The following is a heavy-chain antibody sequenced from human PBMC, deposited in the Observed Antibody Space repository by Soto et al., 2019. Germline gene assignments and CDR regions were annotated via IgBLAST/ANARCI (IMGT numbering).Heavy chain of an antibody. CDR2: ISGSGGST. V-gene: IGHV3-23*01. J-gene: IGHJ4*02. Sequence: GGSLRLSCAASGFTFSSYAMSWVRQAPGKGLEWVSAISGSGGSTYYADSVKGRFTISRDNSKNTLYLQMNSLRAEDTAVYYCAKGVGSMVRGVITFDYWGQGTLVTVSS. CDR1: GFTFSSYA. D-gene: IGHD3-10*01. CDR3: AKGVGSMVRGVITFDY.